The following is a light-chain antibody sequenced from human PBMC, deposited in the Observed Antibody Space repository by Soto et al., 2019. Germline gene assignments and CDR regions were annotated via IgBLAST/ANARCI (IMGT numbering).Light chain of an antibody. CDR1: LSVSSN. J-gene: IGKJ1*01. Sequence: EIVMTQSPAALSVSPGERVTLSCRASLSVSSNLAWYQQEPGQAPRLLILGSSTRATGIPARFSGSGSGTEFTLTISSLQSEDFAVYYCQQYHHWPPTFGQGTKVEIK. CDR3: QQYHHWPPT. CDR2: GSS. V-gene: IGKV3-15*01.